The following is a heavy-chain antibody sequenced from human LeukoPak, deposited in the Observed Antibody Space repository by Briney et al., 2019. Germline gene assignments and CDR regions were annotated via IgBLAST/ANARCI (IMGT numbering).Heavy chain of an antibody. V-gene: IGHV4-4*07. CDR2: IYTSGST. J-gene: IGHJ4*02. CDR1: GGSISSYY. CDR3: AREDIVVVPAAVFDY. Sequence: PSETLSLTCTVSGGSISSYYWSWIRQPAGKGLEWIGRIYTSGSTNYNPSLKSRVTMSVDTSKNQFSLKLSSVTAADTAVYYCAREDIVVVPAAVFDYWGQGTLVTVSS. D-gene: IGHD2-2*01.